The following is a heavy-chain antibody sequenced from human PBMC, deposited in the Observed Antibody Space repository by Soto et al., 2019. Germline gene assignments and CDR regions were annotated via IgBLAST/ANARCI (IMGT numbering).Heavy chain of an antibody. J-gene: IGHJ5*02. CDR3: VSGSFPNWFDP. D-gene: IGHD3-10*01. CDR1: GFSLSTSGVG. V-gene: IGHV2-5*02. Sequence: QITLKESGPTLVKPTQTLTLTCTFSGFSLSTSGVGVGWIRQPPGKALERIALLYWEDDKRYSPSLKSRLTITKVTSKNQVVLTMSSMDPVDTATYYCVSGSFPNWFDPWCQGILVIVSS. CDR2: LYWEDDK.